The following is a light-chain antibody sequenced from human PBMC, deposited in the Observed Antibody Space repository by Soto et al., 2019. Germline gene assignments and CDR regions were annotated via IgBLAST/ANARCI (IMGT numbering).Light chain of an antibody. CDR3: QQYDTWPHT. J-gene: IGKJ2*01. CDR2: GAS. CDR1: QNLSRN. Sequence: ELVVTQSPATLSVSPGERATLSCKASQNLSRNLAWYQLQPGQAPRLLIYGASTRATGIPVRFSGSGSGTDFTLTISSLQSEDFAVYYCQQYDTWPHTFGQGTKLEIK. V-gene: IGKV3-15*01.